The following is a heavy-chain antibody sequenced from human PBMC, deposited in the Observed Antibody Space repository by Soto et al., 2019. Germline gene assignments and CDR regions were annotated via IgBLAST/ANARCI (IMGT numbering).Heavy chain of an antibody. Sequence: PAGPVRRSFRASIFSFGSYAVSRLRPAPGKGLEWVSTISGSDGKTFYADSVKGRFSISRDTSQSTLYLQMNSLRADDTAMYYCARWSYLDYWGQGTRVTVSS. CDR1: IFSFGSYA. CDR2: ISGSDGKT. J-gene: IGHJ4*02. D-gene: IGHD3-3*01. V-gene: IGHV3-23*01. CDR3: ARWSYLDY.